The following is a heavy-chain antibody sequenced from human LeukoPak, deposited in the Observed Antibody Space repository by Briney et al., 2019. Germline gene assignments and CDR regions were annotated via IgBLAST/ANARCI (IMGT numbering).Heavy chain of an antibody. CDR2: ISGSGGST. V-gene: IGHV3-23*01. J-gene: IGHJ4*02. CDR3: AKGAQLGTYFDY. D-gene: IGHD7-27*01. Sequence: GGSLRLSCAASGFTFSSYSMNWVRQAPGKGLEWVSAISGSGGSTYYADSVKGRFTISRDNSKNTLYLQMNSLRAEDTAVYYCAKGAQLGTYFDYWGQGTLVTVSS. CDR1: GFTFSSYS.